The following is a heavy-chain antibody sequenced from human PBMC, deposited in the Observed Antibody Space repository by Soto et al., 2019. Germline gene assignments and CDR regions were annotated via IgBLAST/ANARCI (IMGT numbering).Heavy chain of an antibody. CDR2: ISAYNGNT. D-gene: IGHD3-3*01. CDR3: ARDSEIFGVVINSDY. J-gene: IGHJ4*02. Sequence: ASVKVSCKASGYTFTSYGISWVRQAPGQGLEWMGWISAYNGNTNYAQKLQGRVTMTTDTSTSTAYMELRSLRSDDTAVYYCARDSEIFGVVINSDYWGQGTLVTV. CDR1: GYTFTSYG. V-gene: IGHV1-18*01.